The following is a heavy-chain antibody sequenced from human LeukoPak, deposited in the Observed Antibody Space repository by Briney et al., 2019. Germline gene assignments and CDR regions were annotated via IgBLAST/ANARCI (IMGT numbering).Heavy chain of an antibody. Sequence: SETLSLTCAVYGGSFSGYYWSWIRQPPGKGLEWIGEINHSGSTNYNPSLKSRVTISVDTSKNQFSLKLSSVTAADTAVYYCASTSRPGDSSSSFSYYYYGMDVWGQGTTVTVSS. V-gene: IGHV4-34*01. CDR2: INHSGST. CDR3: ASTSRPGDSSSSFSYYYYGMDV. J-gene: IGHJ6*02. D-gene: IGHD6-6*01. CDR1: GGSFSGYY.